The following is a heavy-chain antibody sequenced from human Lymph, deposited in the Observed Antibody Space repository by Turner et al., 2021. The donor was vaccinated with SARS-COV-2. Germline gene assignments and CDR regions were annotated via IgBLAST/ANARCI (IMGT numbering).Heavy chain of an antibody. CDR3: AWALYYYYGMDV. Sequence: QVQLVESGGGVVQPGRSLRLSCAASGFTFISYGMHWVRQAPGKGLEWVAVISYDGSHKSYADSVKGRFTISRDNSKNTLYLQMISLRAEDTAVYYCAWALYYYYGMDVWGQGTTVTVSS. V-gene: IGHV3-30*03. CDR1: GFTFISYG. J-gene: IGHJ6*02. CDR2: ISYDGSHK.